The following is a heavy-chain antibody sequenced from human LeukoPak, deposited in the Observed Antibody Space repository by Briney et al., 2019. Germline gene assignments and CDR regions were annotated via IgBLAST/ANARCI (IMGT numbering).Heavy chain of an antibody. J-gene: IGHJ4*02. D-gene: IGHD6-13*01. CDR1: GFIFRSYS. Sequence: GGSLRLSCAASGFIFRSYSMNWVRQAPGKGLEWVANIKQDGSEKYYVDSVKGRFTISRDNAKNSLYLQMNSLRAEDTAVYYCARNAYSSSWYATPFDYWGQGTLVTVSS. CDR2: IKQDGSEK. V-gene: IGHV3-7*04. CDR3: ARNAYSSSWYATPFDY.